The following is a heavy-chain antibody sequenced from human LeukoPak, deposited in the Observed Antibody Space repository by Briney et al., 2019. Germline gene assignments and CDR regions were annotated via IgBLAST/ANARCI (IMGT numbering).Heavy chain of an antibody. V-gene: IGHV4-59*01. Sequence: KPSETLSLTCTVSGGSISSYYWSWIRQPPGKGLEWIGYIYYSGSTNYNPSLKSRVTISVDTSKNQFSLKLSSVTAADTAVYYCARGPRGYYYDSSGYYYFDYWGQGTLVTVSS. CDR3: ARGPRGYYYDSSGYYYFDY. CDR1: GGSISSYY. J-gene: IGHJ4*02. D-gene: IGHD3-22*01. CDR2: IYYSGST.